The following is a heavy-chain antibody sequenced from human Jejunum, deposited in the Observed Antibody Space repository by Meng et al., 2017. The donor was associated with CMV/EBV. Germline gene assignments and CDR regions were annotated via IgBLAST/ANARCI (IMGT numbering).Heavy chain of an antibody. V-gene: IGHV3-11*01. Sequence: CAASGFTFSDYYMSWIRQAPGKGLEWLSYISRSGTTVYYADSVKGRFTISRDDAKTSLYLQMNSLRADDTAVYYCARDLGADNYHPWGQGTLVTVSS. CDR1: GFTFSDYY. J-gene: IGHJ5*02. CDR2: ISRSGTTV. D-gene: IGHD4-11*01. CDR3: ARDLGADNYHP.